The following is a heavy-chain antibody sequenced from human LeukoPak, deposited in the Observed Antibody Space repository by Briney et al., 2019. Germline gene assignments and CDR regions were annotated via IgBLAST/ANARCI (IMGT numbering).Heavy chain of an antibody. D-gene: IGHD2-15*01. J-gene: IGHJ6*03. Sequence: SETLSLTCTVSGGSISSGSYYWSWIRQPAGKGLEWIGRIYTSGSTNYNPSLKSRVTISVDTSKNQFSLKLSSVTAADTAVYYCARDPYCSGGSCYNYYYYYMDVWGKGTTVTISS. V-gene: IGHV4-61*02. CDR3: ARDPYCSGGSCYNYYYYYMDV. CDR1: GGSISSGSYY. CDR2: IYTSGST.